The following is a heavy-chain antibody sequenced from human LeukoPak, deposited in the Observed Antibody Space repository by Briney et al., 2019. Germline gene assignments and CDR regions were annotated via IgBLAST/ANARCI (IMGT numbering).Heavy chain of an antibody. V-gene: IGHV4-31*03. J-gene: IGHJ4*02. Sequence: SQTLSLTCTVSGGSISSGGHYWSWIRQPPGKGLEWIGYIYYSGSTYYNPSLKSRVTISVDTSKNQFSLKLSSVTAADTAVYYCARGRRHYDILTGYSYYFDYWGQGTLVTVSS. CDR3: ARGRRHYDILTGYSYYFDY. CDR2: IYYSGST. CDR1: GGSISSGGHY. D-gene: IGHD3-9*01.